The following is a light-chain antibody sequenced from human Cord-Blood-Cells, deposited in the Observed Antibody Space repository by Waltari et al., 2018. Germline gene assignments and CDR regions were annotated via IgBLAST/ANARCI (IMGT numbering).Light chain of an antibody. CDR3: QQYKSYWT. Sequence: DIQMTQSPSTLSASVGDRVTITCRASPSISNWLAWYQQKPGKAPKLLTYKASSLESGVPSRFSGSGSGTEFTLTISSLQPDEFATYYCQQYKSYWTFGQGTKVEIK. CDR2: KAS. CDR1: PSISNW. J-gene: IGKJ1*01. V-gene: IGKV1-5*03.